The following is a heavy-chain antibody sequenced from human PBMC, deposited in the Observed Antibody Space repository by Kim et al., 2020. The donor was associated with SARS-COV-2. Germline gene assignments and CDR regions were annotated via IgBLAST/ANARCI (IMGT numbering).Heavy chain of an antibody. J-gene: IGHJ6*01. D-gene: IGHD6-13*01. CDR1: GFTFSSYG. Sequence: GGSLRLSCAASGFTFSSYGMHWVRQAPGKGLEWVAVISYDGSNKYYADSVKGRFTISRDNSKNTLYLQMNSLRAEDTAVYYCAKDRFSYSSSWHSFGYY. CDR2: ISYDGSNK. V-gene: IGHV3-30*18. CDR3: AKDRFSYSSSWHSFGYY.